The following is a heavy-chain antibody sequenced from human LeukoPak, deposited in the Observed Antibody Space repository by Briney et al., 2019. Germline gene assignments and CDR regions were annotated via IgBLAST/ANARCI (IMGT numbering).Heavy chain of an antibody. V-gene: IGHV4-30-2*01. CDR1: GGSISSSSYY. D-gene: IGHD6-6*01. J-gene: IGHJ4*02. Sequence: SETLSLTCTVSGGSISSSSYYWGWIRQPPGKGLEWIGYIYHSGSTYYNPSLKSRVTISVDRSKNQFSLKLSSVTAADTAVYYCARDRWPARPDYWGQGTLVTVSS. CDR2: IYHSGST. CDR3: ARDRWPARPDY.